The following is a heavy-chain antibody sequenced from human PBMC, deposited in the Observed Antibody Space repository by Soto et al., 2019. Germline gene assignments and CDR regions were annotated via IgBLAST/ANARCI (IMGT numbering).Heavy chain of an antibody. CDR2: IYYSGRT. V-gene: IGHV4-59*08. CDR1: GGSIANSY. Sequence: QVQLQESGPGLVKPSETLSLTCTVSGGSIANSYLSWIRQAPGKRLEWIGYIYYSGRTDYNRSLNSRVTISIDTSKNQFSLKLYSVTAADTAVYYGARRDTSGWYEKDWGQGTLVTVSS. J-gene: IGHJ4*02. CDR3: ARRDTSGWYEKD. D-gene: IGHD6-19*01.